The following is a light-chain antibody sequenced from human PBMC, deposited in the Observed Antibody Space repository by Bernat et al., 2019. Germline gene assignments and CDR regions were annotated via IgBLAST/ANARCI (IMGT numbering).Light chain of an antibody. Sequence: QSALTQPASVSGSPGQSITISCTGTSSDVGAYNYVSWFQQHPDKAPKLMLYDVTNRPSGVSYRFSCSKSGTTASLTISGLQAEDEADYYCVSYTTSSTFVFGTGTKVTVL. CDR1: SSDVGAYNY. V-gene: IGLV2-14*03. CDR3: VSYTTSSTFV. CDR2: DVT. J-gene: IGLJ1*01.